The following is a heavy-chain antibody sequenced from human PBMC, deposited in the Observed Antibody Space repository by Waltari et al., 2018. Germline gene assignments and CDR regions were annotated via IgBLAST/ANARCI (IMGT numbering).Heavy chain of an antibody. V-gene: IGHV1-3*01. CDR1: GYTFTSYA. J-gene: IGHJ3*02. CDR2: INAGNGNT. CDR3: ANVYCSSTSCYSYAFDI. Sequence: QVQLVQSGAEVKKPGASVKVSCKASGYTFTSYAMHWVRQAPGQRLEWMGWINAGNGNTKYSQKFQGRVTITRDTSASTAYMELSSLRSEDTAVYYCANVYCSSTSCYSYAFDIWGQGTMVTVSS. D-gene: IGHD2-2*01.